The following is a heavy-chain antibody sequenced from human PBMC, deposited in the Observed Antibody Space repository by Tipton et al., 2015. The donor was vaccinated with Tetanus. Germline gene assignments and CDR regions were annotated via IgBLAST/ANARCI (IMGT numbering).Heavy chain of an antibody. D-gene: IGHD6-19*01. Sequence: GSLRLSCAASGFTFSSYSMNWVRQAPGKGLEWVSSISSSSSYIYYADSVKGRFTISRDNAKNSLYLQMNSLRAEDTAVYYCARDWSADYSSGWYWYWGQGTLVTVSS. J-gene: IGHJ4*02. CDR1: GFTFSSYS. CDR3: ARDWSADYSSGWYWY. CDR2: ISSSSSYI. V-gene: IGHV3-21*01.